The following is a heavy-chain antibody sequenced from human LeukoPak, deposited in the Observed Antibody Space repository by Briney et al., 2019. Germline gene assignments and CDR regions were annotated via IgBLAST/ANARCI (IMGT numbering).Heavy chain of an antibody. CDR3: AKGSF. CDR2: ISESGGST. V-gene: IGHV3-23*01. CDR1: GFTFSNAY. D-gene: IGHD3-10*01. Sequence: GGSLRLSCAASGFTFSNAYMNWVRQAPGKGLEWVSGISESGGSTYYADSVKGRFTSSRDNSKNTLYLQMNNLRAEDTAAYYCAKGSFWGQGTLLTVSS. J-gene: IGHJ4*02.